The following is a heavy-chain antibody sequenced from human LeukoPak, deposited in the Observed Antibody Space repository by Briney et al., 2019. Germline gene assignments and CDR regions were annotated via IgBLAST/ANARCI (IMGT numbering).Heavy chain of an antibody. CDR3: ARSTWQLLRILDY. V-gene: IGHV3-53*01. J-gene: IGHJ4*02. CDR2: IYSGGST. CDR1: GFTVSSNY. Sequence: GGSLRLSCAASGFTVSSNYMSWVRQAPGKGLEWVSVIYSGGSTYYADSVKGRFTISRDNSKNTLYLQMNSLRAEDTAVYFCARSTWQLLRILDYWGQGTLVTVSS. D-gene: IGHD1-26*01.